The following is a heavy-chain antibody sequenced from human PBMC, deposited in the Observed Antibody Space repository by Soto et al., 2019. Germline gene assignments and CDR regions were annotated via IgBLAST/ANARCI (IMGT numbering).Heavy chain of an antibody. J-gene: IGHJ4*02. CDR3: AKDSHPINYYDSSGSHDY. D-gene: IGHD3-22*01. V-gene: IGHV3-23*01. CDR2: ISGSGGST. CDR1: GFTFSSYA. Sequence: AGGSLRLSCAASGFTFSSYAMSWVRQTPGKGLEWVSAISGSGGSTYYADSVKGRFTISRDNSKNTLYLQMNSLRAEDTAVYYCAKDSHPINYYDSSGSHDYWGQGTLVTVSS.